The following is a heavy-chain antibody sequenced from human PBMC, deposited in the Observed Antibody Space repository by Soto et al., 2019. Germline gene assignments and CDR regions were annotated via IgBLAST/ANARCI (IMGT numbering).Heavy chain of an antibody. J-gene: IGHJ6*02. V-gene: IGHV1-2*04. CDR3: ARDLTPSGDYDFWSGYWHYYDMDV. D-gene: IGHD3-3*01. Sequence: ASVKVSFKASGYTFTGYYMHWVRQAPGQGLEWMGWINPNSGGTNYAQKFQGWVTMTRDTSVSTAYMELSRLRSDDTAVYYCARDLTPSGDYDFWSGYWHYYDMDVWGQGTTVTVS. CDR2: INPNSGGT. CDR1: GYTFTGYY.